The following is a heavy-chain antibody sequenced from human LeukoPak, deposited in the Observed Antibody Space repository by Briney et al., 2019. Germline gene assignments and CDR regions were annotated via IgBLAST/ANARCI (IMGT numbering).Heavy chain of an antibody. V-gene: IGHV4-31*03. Sequence: SQTLSLTCTVSGGSLSSGGYYWSWIRQHPGKGLEWIGYINYSGSTYYNPSLKSRVTISVDTSKSQFSLKLSSVTAADTAVYYCARDLGCSSTSCPEDYYYYGMDVWGKGTTVTVSS. J-gene: IGHJ6*04. CDR2: INYSGST. CDR1: GGSLSSGGYY. D-gene: IGHD2-2*01. CDR3: ARDLGCSSTSCPEDYYYYGMDV.